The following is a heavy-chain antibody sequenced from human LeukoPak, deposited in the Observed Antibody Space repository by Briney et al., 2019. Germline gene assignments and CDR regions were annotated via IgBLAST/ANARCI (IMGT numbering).Heavy chain of an antibody. CDR1: GYTFTSYV. CDR2: INAGNGNT. D-gene: IGHD6-19*01. J-gene: IGHJ4*02. V-gene: IGHV1-3*03. Sequence: ASVKVSCKASGYTFTSYVMYWVRQAPGQRLEWMGWINAGNGNTKYSQEFQGRVTITRDTSASTAYMELSSLTSEDMAMYYCARESGWYPYYFDYWGQGTLVTVSS. CDR3: ARESGWYPYYFDY.